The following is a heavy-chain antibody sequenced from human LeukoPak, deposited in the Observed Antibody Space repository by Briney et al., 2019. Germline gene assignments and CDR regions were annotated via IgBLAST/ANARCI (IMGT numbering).Heavy chain of an antibody. V-gene: IGHV3-15*01. J-gene: IGHJ4*02. D-gene: IGHD3-10*01. CDR3: TTDERVLLLWFGELFGGFPFY. Sequence: GSLRLSCAASGFTFSNAWMSWVRQAPGKGLEWVSRIKSKTDGGTTDYAAPVKGRFTISRDDSKNTLYLQMNSLKTEDTAVYYCTTDERVLLLWFGELFGGFPFYWGQGTLVTVSS. CDR1: GFTFSNAW. CDR2: IKSKTDGGTT.